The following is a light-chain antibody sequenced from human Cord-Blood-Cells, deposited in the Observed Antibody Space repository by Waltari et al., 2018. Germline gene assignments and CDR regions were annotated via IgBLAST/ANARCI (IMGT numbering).Light chain of an antibody. CDR2: EVS. J-gene: IGLJ1*01. Sequence: QSALTQPPSASGSPGPSVTITCTGTSSTVAAHNYVSWYQQHPGKAPKLMIYEVSKRPSGVPDRFSGSKSGNTASLTVSGLQAEDEADYYCSSYAGSNNYVFGTGTKVTVL. V-gene: IGLV2-8*01. CDR1: SSTVAAHNY. CDR3: SSYAGSNNYV.